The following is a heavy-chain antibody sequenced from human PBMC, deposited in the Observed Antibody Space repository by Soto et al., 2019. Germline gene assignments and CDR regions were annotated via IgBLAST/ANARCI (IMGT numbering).Heavy chain of an antibody. Sequence: GSLRLSCAASGFIFSNAWINWVRQAPGKGLEWVGRIKSKADGGTTDFAAPVKGRFAISRDDSMNMMYMQMSSLRAEDTAVYYCAKYPTYYDILTGPQYYFDYWGQGTLVTVSS. V-gene: IGHV3-15*07. CDR3: AKYPTYYDILTGPQYYFDY. CDR1: GFIFSNAW. J-gene: IGHJ4*02. D-gene: IGHD3-9*01. CDR2: IKSKADGGTT.